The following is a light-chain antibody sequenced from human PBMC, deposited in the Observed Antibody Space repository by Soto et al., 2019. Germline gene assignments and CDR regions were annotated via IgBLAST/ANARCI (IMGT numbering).Light chain of an antibody. CDR2: AAS. J-gene: IGKJ1*01. Sequence: DIVMTQSPATLSVSPGERATLSCRASQSVGRNLAWYQQKPGQAPRLLIYAASGRASDLPARFSGSGSGTKFTLTISSLQSEDFAVYYCQQYTDWPWTLGQGTKVDIK. CDR3: QQYTDWPWT. CDR1: QSVGRN. V-gene: IGKV3-15*01.